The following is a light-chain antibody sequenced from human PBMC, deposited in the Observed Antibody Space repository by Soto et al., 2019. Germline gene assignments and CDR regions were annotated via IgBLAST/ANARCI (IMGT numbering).Light chain of an antibody. CDR1: QSVSSSY. V-gene: IGKV3-20*01. CDR2: DAS. Sequence: EIVLTQSPGTLSLSPGERATLSCRASQSVSSSYLAWYQQKPGQAPRLLIYDASNRATGIPDRFSGSGSGTEFTLTISSLQSEDFAVYNCQQYNYWPPITFGQGTRLEIK. J-gene: IGKJ5*01. CDR3: QQYNYWPPIT.